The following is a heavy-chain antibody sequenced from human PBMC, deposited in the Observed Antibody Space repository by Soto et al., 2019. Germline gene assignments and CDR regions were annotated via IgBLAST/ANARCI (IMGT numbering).Heavy chain of an antibody. J-gene: IGHJ4*02. CDR2: ISGSGATI. CDR3: AKVERIVATIFYLDY. D-gene: IGHD5-12*01. V-gene: IGHV3-23*01. CDR1: GFTFSSYA. Sequence: EVQVLESGGGLVQPGGSLRLSCAASGFTFSSYAMSWVRQAPGKGLEWVSGISGSGATIDYADSVKGRFTISRDNSKNALYVQMNSLRAEDTAVYYCAKVERIVATIFYLDYWGQGTLVTVSS.